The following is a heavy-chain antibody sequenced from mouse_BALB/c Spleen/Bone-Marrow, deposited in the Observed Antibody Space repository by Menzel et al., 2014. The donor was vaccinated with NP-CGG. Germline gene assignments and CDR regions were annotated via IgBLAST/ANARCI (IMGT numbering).Heavy chain of an antibody. Sequence: LVKTGASVKISCKASDYSFTDYYKHWVKQTHGKSLEWIGYISCYNGATSYNQKFKGKATFTVDTSSSTAYMQFSSLTSEDSAVYYCARSEGIYYYGSSYALDYWGQGTSVTVSS. J-gene: IGHJ4*01. D-gene: IGHD1-1*01. V-gene: IGHV1S34*01. CDR2: ISCYNGAT. CDR1: DYSFTDYY. CDR3: ARSEGIYYYGSSYALDY.